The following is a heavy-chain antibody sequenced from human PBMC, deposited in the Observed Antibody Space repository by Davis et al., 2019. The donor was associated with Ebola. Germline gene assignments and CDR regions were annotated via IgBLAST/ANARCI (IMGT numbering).Heavy chain of an antibody. CDR3: AREVTGNWNDVPNDY. CDR1: GYTFTSYA. J-gene: IGHJ4*02. V-gene: IGHV1-69*06. CDR2: IIPIFGTA. Sequence: SVKVSCKASGYTFTSYAISWVRQAPGQGLEWMGRIIPIFGTANYAQKFQGRVTITADKSTSTAYMELSSLRSEDTAVYYCAREVTGNWNDVPNDYWGQGTLVTVSS. D-gene: IGHD1-1*01.